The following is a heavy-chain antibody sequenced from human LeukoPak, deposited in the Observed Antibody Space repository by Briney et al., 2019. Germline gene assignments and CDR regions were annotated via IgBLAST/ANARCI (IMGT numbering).Heavy chain of an antibody. CDR2: IYPGDSDT. J-gene: IGHJ5*02. V-gene: IGHV5-51*01. CDR3: ARGMITFGGVIGLLVFNWFDH. CDR1: GYSFTSYW. Sequence: GESLKISCKGSGYSFTSYWIGWVRQMPGKGLEWMGIIYPGDSDTRYSPSFQGQVTISADKSISTAYLQWSSLKASDTAMYYCARGMITFGGVIGLLVFNWFDHWGQGTLVTVSS. D-gene: IGHD3-16*02.